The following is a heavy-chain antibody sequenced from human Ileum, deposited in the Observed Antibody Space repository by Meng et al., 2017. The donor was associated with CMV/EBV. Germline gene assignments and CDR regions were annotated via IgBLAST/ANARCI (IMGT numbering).Heavy chain of an antibody. CDR3: ARAGARGVPVDL. V-gene: IGHV4-4*07. CDR2: IHYSGGT. CDR1: GDSIKKYY. D-gene: IGHD3-10*01. J-gene: IGHJ4*02. Sequence: GKLLQAGPSPVKTSEPLSLTCTVTGDSIKKYYWPWLRQHAGKGLEWLGRIHYSGGTDDNPSPKSRVTLSIDTSKNQLSLKIYSVTAADTAVYYCARAGARGVPVDLWGQGTLVTVSS.